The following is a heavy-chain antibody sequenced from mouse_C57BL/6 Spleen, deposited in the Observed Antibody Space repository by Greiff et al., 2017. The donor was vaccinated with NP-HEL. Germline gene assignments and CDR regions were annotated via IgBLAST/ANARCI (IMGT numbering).Heavy chain of an antibody. V-gene: IGHV1-81*01. CDR2: IYPRSGNT. CDR3: AREVVATSRYFDV. J-gene: IGHJ1*03. CDR1: GYTFTSYG. D-gene: IGHD1-1*01. Sequence: QVQLQQSGAELARPGASVKLSCKASGYTFTSYGISWVKQRTGQGLEWIGEIYPRSGNTYYNEKFKGKATLTADKSSSTAYMELRSLTSEDSAVYFCAREVVATSRYFDVWGTGTTVTVSS.